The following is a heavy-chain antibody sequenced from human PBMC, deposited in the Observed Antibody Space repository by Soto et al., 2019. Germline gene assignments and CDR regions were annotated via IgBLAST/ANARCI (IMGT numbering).Heavy chain of an antibody. V-gene: IGHV4-4*07. CDR3: ARDLLRFGTREYDFWSGAFDP. CDR1: GGSISSYY. Sequence: SETLSLTCTVSGGSISSYYWSWIRQPAGKGLEWIGRIYTSGSTNYNPSLKSRVTMSVDTSKNQFSLKLSSVTAADTAVYYCARDLLRFGTREYDFWSGAFDPWGQGTLVTVSS. CDR2: IYTSGST. D-gene: IGHD3-3*01. J-gene: IGHJ5*02.